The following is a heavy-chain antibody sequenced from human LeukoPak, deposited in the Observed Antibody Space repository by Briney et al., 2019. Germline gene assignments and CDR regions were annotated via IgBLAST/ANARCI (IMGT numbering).Heavy chain of an antibody. D-gene: IGHD3-22*01. J-gene: IGHJ3*02. Sequence: GGSLRLSCAASVFTHRSYNINCVRRAPGRGREGVLYNSYSSSPIYYAGTVKGRFIISRDNAKNSLSLQMNSLRAADTAVYYCARDVHRRVWYYYDSSGQDAFDIWGQGTMVTVSS. CDR2: NSYSSSPI. V-gene: IGHV3-48*01. CDR3: ARDVHRRVWYYYDSSGQDAFDI. CDR1: VFTHRSYN.